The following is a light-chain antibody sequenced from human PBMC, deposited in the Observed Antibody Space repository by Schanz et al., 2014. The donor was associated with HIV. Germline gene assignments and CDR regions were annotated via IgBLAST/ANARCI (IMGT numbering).Light chain of an antibody. V-gene: IGLV7-43*01. CDR2: HTS. CDR3: LLYCEGGQLV. J-gene: IGLJ3*02. Sequence: QTVVTQEPSLTVSPGGTITLTCAASTGAVTIGHYPNWFQQKPGQAPRPLIYHTSDRHSWTPARFSGSLLGGKAALTLSGAQPEDEAEYHCLLYCEGGQLVFGGGTKLTVL. CDR1: TGAVTIGHY.